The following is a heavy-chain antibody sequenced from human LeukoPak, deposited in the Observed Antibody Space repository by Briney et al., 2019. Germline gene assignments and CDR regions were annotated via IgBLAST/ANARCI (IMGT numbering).Heavy chain of an antibody. Sequence: GGSLRLSCAASGFTFSSYAMSWVRQAPGKGLEWVSAISGSGGSTYYADSVKGRFTISRDNAKNSLYLQMNSLRAEDTAVFYCARGGMVRRVMGAFDIWGQGTLVTVSS. V-gene: IGHV3-23*01. CDR1: GFTFSSYA. CDR2: ISGSGGST. CDR3: ARGGMVRRVMGAFDI. D-gene: IGHD3-10*01. J-gene: IGHJ3*02.